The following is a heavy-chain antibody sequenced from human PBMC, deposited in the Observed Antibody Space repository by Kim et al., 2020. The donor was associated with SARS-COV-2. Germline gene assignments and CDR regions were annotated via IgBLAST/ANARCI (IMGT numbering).Heavy chain of an antibody. Sequence: QKFPGRVTITRDTSTSTAFMELSSLTSEDTAIYYCARDGTTRNGGYYFDYWGQGALVTVSS. J-gene: IGHJ4*01. D-gene: IGHD1-1*01. CDR3: ARDGTTRNGGYYFDY. V-gene: IGHV1-3*01.